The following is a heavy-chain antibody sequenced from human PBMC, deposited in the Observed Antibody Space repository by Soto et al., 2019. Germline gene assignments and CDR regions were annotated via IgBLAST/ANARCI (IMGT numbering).Heavy chain of an antibody. J-gene: IGHJ6*02. CDR2: IYHTGST. CDR1: GDSISSSNW. CDR3: ARSRLLPPNNYYYGMDV. V-gene: IGHV4-4*02. Sequence: QVQLQESGPGLVKPSGTLSLTCAVFGDSISSSNWWSWVRQPPGKGLEWIGEIYHTGSTNYSPSLKSLVPISVDKSKNQFSLMLSSVTAADTAVYYCARSRLLPPNNYYYGMDVWGQGTTATVSS.